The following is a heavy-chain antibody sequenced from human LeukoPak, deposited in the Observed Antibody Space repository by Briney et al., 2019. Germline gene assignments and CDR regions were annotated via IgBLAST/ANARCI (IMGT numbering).Heavy chain of an antibody. J-gene: IGHJ4*02. V-gene: IGHV3-21*01. Sequence: PGGSLRLSCAASGFTFSSYSMNWVRQAPGKGLEWVSSISSSSSYIYYADSVKGRFTISRDNAKNSLYLQMNSLRAEDTAVYYCARGPNSNWSGLDFWGQGTLLTISS. CDR3: ARGPNSNWSGLDF. CDR1: GFTFSSYS. CDR2: ISSSSSYI. D-gene: IGHD6-6*01.